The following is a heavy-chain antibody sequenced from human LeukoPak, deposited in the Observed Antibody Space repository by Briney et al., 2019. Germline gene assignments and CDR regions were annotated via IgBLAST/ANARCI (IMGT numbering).Heavy chain of an antibody. Sequence: SETLSLTCAVYGGSFSGYYWSWIRQPPGKGLEWIGEINHSGSTNYNPSLKSRVTISVDTSKNQFSLKLSSVTAADTAVYYCARRLMVRGVITSRPYYYSYMDVWGKGTTVTISS. CDR2: INHSGST. CDR1: GGSFSGYY. CDR3: ARRLMVRGVITSRPYYYSYMDV. J-gene: IGHJ6*03. D-gene: IGHD3-10*01. V-gene: IGHV4-34*01.